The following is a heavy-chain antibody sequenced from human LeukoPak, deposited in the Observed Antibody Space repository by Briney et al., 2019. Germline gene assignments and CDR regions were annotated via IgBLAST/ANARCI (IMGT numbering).Heavy chain of an antibody. V-gene: IGHV1-2*02. D-gene: IGHD2-2*03. CDR2: INPNSGGT. Sequence: ASVKVSCKASGYTFTGYYMHWVRQAPGQGLEWMGWINPNSGGTNYAQKFQGRVTMTRDTSFSTAYMELSRLRSDDTAVYYCARAGYCSSTTCYDWFDPWGQGTLVTVSS. J-gene: IGHJ5*02. CDR1: GYTFTGYY. CDR3: ARAGYCSSTTCYDWFDP.